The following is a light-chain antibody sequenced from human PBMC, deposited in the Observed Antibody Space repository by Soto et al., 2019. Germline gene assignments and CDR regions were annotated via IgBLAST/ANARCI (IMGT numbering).Light chain of an antibody. CDR2: EVD. V-gene: IGLV2-23*02. Sequence: QSALTQPASVSGSPGQSITISCSGTTSDVGIYNLVSWYQQHPGKAPKLVIYEVDKRPSGVSNRFSGSRSGNTASLTISGLQSEEEADYFCSSYAGRRWVFGGGTKLTVL. J-gene: IGLJ3*02. CDR1: TSDVGIYNL. CDR3: SSYAGRRWV.